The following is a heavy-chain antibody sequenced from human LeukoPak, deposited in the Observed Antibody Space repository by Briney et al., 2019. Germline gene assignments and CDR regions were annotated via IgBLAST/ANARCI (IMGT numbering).Heavy chain of an antibody. D-gene: IGHD1-26*01. CDR3: ARDLSSTSNWEFDY. V-gene: IGHV1-2*06. CDR1: GYTFTGYY. J-gene: IGHJ4*02. CDR2: INPNSGGT. Sequence: ASVKVSCXASGYTFTGYYIHWVRQAPGQGLEWMGRINPNSGGTNDAQEFQGRVTMTRDTSISTAYMELSSLTSDDTAVYYCARDLSSTSNWEFDYWGQGSLVTVSS.